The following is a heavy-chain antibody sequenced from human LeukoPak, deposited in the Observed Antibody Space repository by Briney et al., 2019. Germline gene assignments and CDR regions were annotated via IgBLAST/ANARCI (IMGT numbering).Heavy chain of an antibody. D-gene: IGHD2-15*01. Sequence: SVKVSCKASGGTFSSYAISWVRQAPGQGLEWMGGIIPIFGTANYAQKFQGRVTITANKSTSTAYMELRSLRSDDTAVYYCARCMVAAYYYYYYMDVWGKGTTVTVSS. V-gene: IGHV1-69*06. CDR1: GGTFSSYA. CDR3: ARCMVAAYYYYYYMDV. J-gene: IGHJ6*03. CDR2: IIPIFGTA.